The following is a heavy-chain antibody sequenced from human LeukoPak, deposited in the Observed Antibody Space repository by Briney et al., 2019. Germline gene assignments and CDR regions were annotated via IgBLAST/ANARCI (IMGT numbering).Heavy chain of an antibody. CDR1: GFTFDDYA. CDR2: IYYSGST. V-gene: IGHV4-59*01. J-gene: IGHJ4*02. D-gene: IGHD5-18*01. Sequence: GSLRLSCAASGFTFDDYAMHWVRQAPGEGLEWIGYIYYSGSTNYNPSLKSRVTISVDTSKNQFSLKLSSVTAADTAVYYCARQVPDTAMVFDYWGQGTLVTVSS. CDR3: ARQVPDTAMVFDY.